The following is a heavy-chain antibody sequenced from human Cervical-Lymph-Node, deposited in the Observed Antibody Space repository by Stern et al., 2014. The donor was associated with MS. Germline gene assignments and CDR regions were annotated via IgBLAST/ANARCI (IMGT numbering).Heavy chain of an antibody. CDR3: ARDGYGWFDS. V-gene: IGHV3-7*01. J-gene: IGHJ5*01. CDR2: IRQDGAEI. CDR1: GFSFKDYW. Sequence: EAQLVESGGGLVQPGGSLRLSCAASGFSFKDYWMTGVRQAPGKGLEWVANIRQDGAEIYYVDSMKGRVTISRDNAKNSLYLHMSSLRTEDTAVYYCARDGYGWFDSWGQGTLVTVSS. D-gene: IGHD2-2*03.